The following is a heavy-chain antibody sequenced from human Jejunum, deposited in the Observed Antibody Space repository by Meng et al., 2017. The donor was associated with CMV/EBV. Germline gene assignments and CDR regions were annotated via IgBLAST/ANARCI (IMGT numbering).Heavy chain of an antibody. D-gene: IGHD2-15*01. CDR1: AFTFSHYW. CDR2: IRSDGTET. V-gene: IGHV3-7*02. J-gene: IGHJ6*02. CDR3: ARHADGGWYVMDV. Sequence: ASAFTFSHYWMTWVRQPPGKGLEWVANIRSDGTETNHVDSLKGRFTISRDNGKNALYLQMNSLRVEDTAVYYCARHADGGWYVMDVWGHGTTVTVSS.